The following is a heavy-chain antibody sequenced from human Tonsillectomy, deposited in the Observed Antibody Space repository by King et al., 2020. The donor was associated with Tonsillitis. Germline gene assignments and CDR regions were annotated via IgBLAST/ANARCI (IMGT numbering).Heavy chain of an antibody. V-gene: IGHV4-59*01. CDR3: ARNREHYDFWSGYYALIWFDP. Sequence: VQLQESGPGLVKPSETLSLTCTVSGGSISSYYWSWIRQPPGKGLEWIGDIYYRGSTNYHPSLKSRVTISVDTSKNQFSLKLSSVTAADTAVYYCARNREHYDFWSGYYALIWFDPWGQGTLVTVSS. CDR2: IYYRGST. CDR1: GGSISSYY. J-gene: IGHJ5*02. D-gene: IGHD3-3*01.